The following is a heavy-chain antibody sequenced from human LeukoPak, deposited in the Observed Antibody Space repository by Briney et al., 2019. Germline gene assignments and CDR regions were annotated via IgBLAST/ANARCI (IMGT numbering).Heavy chain of an antibody. D-gene: IGHD3-22*01. Sequence: PSETLPLTCTVSGGSISSGGYYWSWIRQHPGKGLEWIGYIYYSGSTYYNPSLKSRVTISIDTSKNQFSLKLSSVTAADTAVYYCARDPGKWLFFTHYYNWFDPWGQGTLVTVSS. CDR3: ARDPGKWLFFTHYYNWFDP. CDR1: GGSISSGGYY. CDR2: IYYSGST. J-gene: IGHJ5*02. V-gene: IGHV4-31*03.